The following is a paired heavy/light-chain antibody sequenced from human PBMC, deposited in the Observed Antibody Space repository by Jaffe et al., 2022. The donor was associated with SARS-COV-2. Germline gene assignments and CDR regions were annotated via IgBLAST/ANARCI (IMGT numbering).Heavy chain of an antibody. CDR3: TRGLTGQQLVLVY. CDR2: MSPKSGHT. CDR1: GYTFTNFD. D-gene: IGHD6-13*01. V-gene: IGHV1-8*01. J-gene: IGHJ4*02. Sequence: QVQLVQSGAEVKKPGASVRVSCRASGYTFTNFDITWVRQATGQGLELVGWMSPKSGHTGYAQNFRGRVTMTRNTTTSTAYMDLSSLKSEDTAVYYCTRGLTGQQLVLVYWGQGTLVTVSS.
Light chain of an antibody. V-gene: IGKV3-15*01. CDR1: QSVGVN. CDR2: GAS. Sequence: EIVMTQSPATLSVSPGERATLSCRASQSVGVNLAWYQQKPGQAPRLLIYGASTRATDIPARFSGSGSGTAFTLTISSLQSEDFAVYYCQQYNTWPALSFGGGTKVEIK. CDR3: QQYNTWPALS. J-gene: IGKJ4*01.